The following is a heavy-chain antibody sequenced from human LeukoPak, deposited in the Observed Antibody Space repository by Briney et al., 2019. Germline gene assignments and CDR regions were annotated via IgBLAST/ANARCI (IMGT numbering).Heavy chain of an antibody. J-gene: IGHJ6*02. D-gene: IGHD4-17*01. CDR1: GYSFTSYW. CDR3: ARRRVTTSFPFYYGMDV. Sequence: GESLKISCKGSGYSFTSYWIGWVRQMPGKGLEWMGIIYPGDSGTRYSPSFQGQVTISADKSISTAYLQWSSLKASDTAMYYCARRRVTTSFPFYYGMDVWGQGTTVTVSS. V-gene: IGHV5-51*01. CDR2: IYPGDSGT.